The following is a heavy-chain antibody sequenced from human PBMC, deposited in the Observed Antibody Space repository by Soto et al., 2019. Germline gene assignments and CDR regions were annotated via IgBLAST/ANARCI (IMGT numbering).Heavy chain of an antibody. CDR2: IYHSGST. Sequence: QLQLQESGSGLVKPSQTLSLTCAVSGGSTSSGGYSWSWLRQPPGKGLEWIGYIYHSGSTYYNPSLKSRVTISVDRSKNQCSLKLSSVTAADTAVYYCARGGLLPDYWGQGTLVTVSS. V-gene: IGHV4-30-2*01. CDR1: GGSTSSGGYS. CDR3: ARGGLLPDY. J-gene: IGHJ4*02. D-gene: IGHD6-19*01.